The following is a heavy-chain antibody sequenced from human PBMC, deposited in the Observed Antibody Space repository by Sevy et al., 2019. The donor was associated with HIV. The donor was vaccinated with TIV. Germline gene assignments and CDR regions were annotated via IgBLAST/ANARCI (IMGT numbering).Heavy chain of an antibody. J-gene: IGHJ4*02. D-gene: IGHD6-6*01. CDR1: GFTFSNAW. V-gene: IGHV3-15*01. CDR2: IKSKTDGGTT. CDR3: TTDSSVHLVDY. Sequence: GESLKISCAASGFTFSNAWMSWVRQAPGKGLEWVGRIKSKTDGGTTDYAAPVKGRFTISRDDSKNTLYLQMNSLKTEDTSVYYCTTDSSVHLVDYWGQGTLVTVSS.